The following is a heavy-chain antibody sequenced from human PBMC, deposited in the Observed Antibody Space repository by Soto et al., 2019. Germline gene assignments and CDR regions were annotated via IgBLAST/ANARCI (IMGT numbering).Heavy chain of an antibody. Sequence: SETLSLTCTVSGGSISSSSYYWGWIRQPPGKGLEWIGSIFYSGSTYYNPSLKSRVTISVDTSKNQFSLKLSSVTAADTAVYYCARGRAITMIVVYYFDYWGQGTLVTVSS. CDR2: IFYSGST. J-gene: IGHJ4*02. D-gene: IGHD3-22*01. CDR1: GGSISSSSYY. V-gene: IGHV4-39*01. CDR3: ARGRAITMIVVYYFDY.